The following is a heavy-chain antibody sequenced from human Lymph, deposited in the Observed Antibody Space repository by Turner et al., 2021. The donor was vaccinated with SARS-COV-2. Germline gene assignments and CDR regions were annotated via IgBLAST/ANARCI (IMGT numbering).Heavy chain of an antibody. CDR3: ARDIPTTADYFDY. Sequence: EVQLVDSGGGLVKPGGSVRLCCAASGSIFSTYSMNWVRQAPGKGLEWISSISSRRSYICYAGSVKGRFTISRDDAKISLYRQMNSLGAEDTAVYYCARDIPTTADYFDYWGQGTLVTVSS. D-gene: IGHD4-17*01. CDR2: ISSRRSYI. J-gene: IGHJ4*02. CDR1: GSIFSTYS. V-gene: IGHV3-21*02.